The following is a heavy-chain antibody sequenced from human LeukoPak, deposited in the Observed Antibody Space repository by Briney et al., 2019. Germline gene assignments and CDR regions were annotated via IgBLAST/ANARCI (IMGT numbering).Heavy chain of an antibody. J-gene: IGHJ4*02. CDR3: ARGMTLAAAGLDN. CDR2: INHSGST. D-gene: IGHD6-13*01. V-gene: IGHV4-34*01. Sequence: SETLSLTCAVCGGSFSGYYWSWIRQPPGKGLEWIGEINHSGSTNYNPSLKSRVTISVDTSKNQFSLKLSSVTAADTAVYYCARGMTLAAAGLDNWGQGTLVTVSS. CDR1: GGSFSGYY.